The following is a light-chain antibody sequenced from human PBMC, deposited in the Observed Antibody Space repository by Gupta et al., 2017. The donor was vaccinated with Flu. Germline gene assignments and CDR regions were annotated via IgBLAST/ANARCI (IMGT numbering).Light chain of an antibody. CDR3: QQRSNCPVT. V-gene: IGKV3-11*01. J-gene: IGKJ2*01. CDR2: DAS. Sequence: EIVLTQSPATLSWSPGERATLSCRASQSVSSYLDWYQQKPGQAPRLLIYDASNRATGIPARFSGSGSGTEFTLTISSLEPEDFAVYYCQQRSNCPVTFGQGTKMEIK. CDR1: QSVSSY.